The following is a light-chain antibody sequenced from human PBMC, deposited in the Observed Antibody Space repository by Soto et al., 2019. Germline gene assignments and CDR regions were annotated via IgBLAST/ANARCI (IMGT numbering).Light chain of an antibody. J-gene: IGKJ4*01. CDR3: QQRSHWPPLT. CDR2: DAS. V-gene: IGKV3-11*01. CDR1: QSVSTY. Sequence: DIVLTQAPATLSMSPGERATLSCRASQSVSTYLAWYQQKPGQAPRLLIFDASNRASGIPSRFSGSGSGTNFTLTISRLEPEDFAVYFCQQRSHWPPLTFGGGTKVEIK.